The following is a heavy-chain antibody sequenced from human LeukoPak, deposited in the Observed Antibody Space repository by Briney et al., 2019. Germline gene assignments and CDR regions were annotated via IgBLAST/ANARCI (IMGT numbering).Heavy chain of an antibody. CDR2: ISYDGSNK. CDR1: GFTFSSYA. J-gene: IGHJ4*02. CDR3: ARDKDNWNYDY. Sequence: GGSLRLSCAASGFTFSSYAMHWVRQAPGKGLEWVAVISYDGSNKYYADSVKDRFTISRDNSKNTLYLQMNSLRAEDTAVYYCARDKDNWNYDYWGQGTLVTVSS. D-gene: IGHD1-7*01. V-gene: IGHV3-30-3*01.